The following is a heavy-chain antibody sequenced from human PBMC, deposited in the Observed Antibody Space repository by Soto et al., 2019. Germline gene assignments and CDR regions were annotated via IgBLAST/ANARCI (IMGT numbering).Heavy chain of an antibody. Sequence: GGSLRLSCAASGFTFSSYAMSWVRQAPGKGLEWVSAISGRGGSTYYADSVKGRFTISRDNSKNTLYLQMNSLRAEDTAVYYCAKERKGYGDYVRGYFDYWGQGTLVTVSS. CDR1: GFTFSSYA. CDR3: AKERKGYGDYVRGYFDY. D-gene: IGHD4-17*01. J-gene: IGHJ4*02. CDR2: ISGRGGST. V-gene: IGHV3-23*01.